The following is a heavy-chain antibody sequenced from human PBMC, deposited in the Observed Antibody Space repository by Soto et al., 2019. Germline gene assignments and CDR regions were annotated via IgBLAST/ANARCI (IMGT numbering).Heavy chain of an antibody. V-gene: IGHV4-59*12. J-gene: IGHJ3*02. CDR2: IYYSGST. CDR3: AREYRCVNGAWGNVFDI. D-gene: IGHD2-8*01. Sequence: QVQLQESGPGLVTPSETLSLPCTDSGRSISTYYWTWIRLSPEQGLEWLGNIYYSGSTNYSPSLNSRLTISLDTSKNQFALKLRSVTAADTTVYYCAREYRCVNGAWGNVFDIWGRGTKVTVSS. CDR1: GRSISTYY.